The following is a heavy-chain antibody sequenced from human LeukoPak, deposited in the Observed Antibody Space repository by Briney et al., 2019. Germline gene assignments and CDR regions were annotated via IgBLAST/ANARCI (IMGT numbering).Heavy chain of an antibody. D-gene: IGHD1-26*01. J-gene: IGHJ6*03. V-gene: IGHV3-21*01. Sequence: GGSLRLSCAVSGFTFSSYSINWVRQAPGKGLEWVSSITSSSSYIYYADSVKGRFTISRDNAKSSLYLQMNSLRDEDTAVYYCARDPYSGSYGDYYYYYMDVWGKGTTVTISS. CDR3: ARDPYSGSYGDYYYYYMDV. CDR2: ITSSSSYI. CDR1: GFTFSSYS.